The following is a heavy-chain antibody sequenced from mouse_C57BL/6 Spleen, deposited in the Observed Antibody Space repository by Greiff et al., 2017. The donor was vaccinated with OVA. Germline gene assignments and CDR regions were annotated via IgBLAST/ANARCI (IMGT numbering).Heavy chain of an antibody. CDR3: AREDSEAGDYFDY. Sequence: QVQLQQSGPELVKPGASVKISCKASGYAFSSSWMNWVKQRPGKGLEWIGRIYPGDGDTNYNGKFKGKATLTADKSSSTAYMQLSSLTSEDSAVYCCAREDSEAGDYFDYWGQGTTLTVSS. J-gene: IGHJ2*01. D-gene: IGHD3-1*01. CDR2: IYPGDGDT. CDR1: GYAFSSSW. V-gene: IGHV1-82*01.